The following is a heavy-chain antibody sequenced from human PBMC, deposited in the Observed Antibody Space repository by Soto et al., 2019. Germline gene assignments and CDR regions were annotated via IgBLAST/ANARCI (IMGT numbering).Heavy chain of an antibody. CDR1: GFSVSARGVG. V-gene: IGHV2-5*01. CDR2: IYWNDDK. Sequence: GPTLVNHTQTLTLTCTLSGFSVSARGVGVGWIRQPPGKALEWLGIIYWNDDKQYNPSLKSRLAITKDTSKNQVVVTMTNLDPVDTATYYCVHSPWGAAPDYWGQGTVVTVSS. D-gene: IGHD3-16*01. CDR3: VHSPWGAAPDY. J-gene: IGHJ4*02.